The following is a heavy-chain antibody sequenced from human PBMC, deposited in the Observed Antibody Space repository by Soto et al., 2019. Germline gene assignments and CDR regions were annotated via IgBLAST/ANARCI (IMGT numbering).Heavy chain of an antibody. Sequence: PGGSLRLSCAASGFTVSRNYMNWVRQAPGKGLEWVSVLYSGGSSYYADSVKGRFTISRDNSKNMVYLQMNSLRTEDTAVYYCARDARWLRFVFDGWGQGTQVTVAS. CDR1: GFTVSRNY. CDR2: LYSGGSS. J-gene: IGHJ3*01. D-gene: IGHD5-12*01. V-gene: IGHV3-53*05. CDR3: ARDARWLRFVFDG.